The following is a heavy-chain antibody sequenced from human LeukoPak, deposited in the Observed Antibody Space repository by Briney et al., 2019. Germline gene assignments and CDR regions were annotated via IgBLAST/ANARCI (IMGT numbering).Heavy chain of an antibody. Sequence: GGSLRLSCAASGFTFSSYAMHWVRQAPGKGPEYVSAITSNGSNTYYANSVKGRFTISRDNSKNTLYLQMGSLRAEDMAVYYCARVGSWDAFDIWGQGTMVTVSS. CDR3: ARVGSWDAFDI. CDR2: ITSNGSNT. J-gene: IGHJ3*02. CDR1: GFTFSSYA. V-gene: IGHV3-64*01. D-gene: IGHD1-26*01.